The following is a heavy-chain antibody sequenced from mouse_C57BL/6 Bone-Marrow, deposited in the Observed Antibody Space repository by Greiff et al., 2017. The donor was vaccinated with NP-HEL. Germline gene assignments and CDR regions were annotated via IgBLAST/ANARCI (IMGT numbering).Heavy chain of an antibody. V-gene: IGHV8-8*01. Sequence: QVTLKESGPGILQPSQTLSLTCSFSGFSLSTFGMGVGWIRQPSGKGLEWLAHIWWDDDKYYNPALKSRLTISKDTSKNQVFLKIANVYTADTATYYCAAEYVNYYAMDYWGQGTSVTVSS. D-gene: IGHD2-10*02. CDR1: GFSLSTFGMG. J-gene: IGHJ4*01. CDR3: AAEYVNYYAMDY. CDR2: IWWDDDK.